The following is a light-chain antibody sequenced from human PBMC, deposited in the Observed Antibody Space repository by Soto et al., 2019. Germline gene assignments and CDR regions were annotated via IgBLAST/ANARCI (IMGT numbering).Light chain of an antibody. Sequence: EIVLTQSPGTLSLSPGERATLSCRASQSVSNNYLAWYQQKPGQAPRLLIYGASNRATGIPYRFSGSGSGTDFTLTISRLEPEEFSVYYCQQDGSSGTFGQGTKVEIK. J-gene: IGKJ1*01. CDR3: QQDGSSGT. CDR2: GAS. CDR1: QSVSNNY. V-gene: IGKV3-20*01.